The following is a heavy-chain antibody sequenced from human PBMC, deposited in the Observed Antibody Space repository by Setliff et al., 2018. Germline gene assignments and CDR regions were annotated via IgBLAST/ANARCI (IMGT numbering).Heavy chain of an antibody. CDR3: ARTCSGSGCYAGLES. CDR2: IWGDGVNK. Sequence: WGSLRLSCAASGFTFSTYRMHWVRQAPGKGLEWVAVIWGDGVNKFHADSVKGRFTISRDNSKNTLYLQMNSLRPEDTAVYYCARTCSGSGCYAGLESWGQGTPVTVSS. J-gene: IGHJ4*02. V-gene: IGHV3-33*08. CDR1: GFTFSTYR. D-gene: IGHD2-15*01.